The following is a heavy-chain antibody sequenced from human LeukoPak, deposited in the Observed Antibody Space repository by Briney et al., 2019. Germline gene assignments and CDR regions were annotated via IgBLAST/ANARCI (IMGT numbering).Heavy chain of an antibody. J-gene: IGHJ3*02. V-gene: IGHV3-30*02. CDR1: GFTVSSYG. CDR3: ARDPPINSWDDAFDI. Sequence: GGSLARSCAASGFTVSSYGMHWVRQAPCKGLEWVAFIRYDGSNKYYADSVKGRFTISRDNSKNTLYLQMNSLRAEDTAVYYCARDPPINSWDDAFDIWGQGTMVTVSS. CDR2: IRYDGSNK. D-gene: IGHD2/OR15-2a*01.